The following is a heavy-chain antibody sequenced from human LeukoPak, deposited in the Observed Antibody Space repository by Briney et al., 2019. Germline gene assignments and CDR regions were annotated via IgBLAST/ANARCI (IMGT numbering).Heavy chain of an antibody. D-gene: IGHD5-18*01. Sequence: SETLSLTCAVYGGSFSGYYWSWIRQPPGKGLEWIGEINHSGSTNYNPSLKSRVTISVDTSKNQFSLKLSSVTAADTAVYYCARGRALARGYSYGPYYYYGMDVWGQGTTVTVSS. J-gene: IGHJ6*02. CDR3: ARGRALARGYSYGPYYYYGMDV. V-gene: IGHV4-34*01. CDR2: INHSGST. CDR1: GGSFSGYY.